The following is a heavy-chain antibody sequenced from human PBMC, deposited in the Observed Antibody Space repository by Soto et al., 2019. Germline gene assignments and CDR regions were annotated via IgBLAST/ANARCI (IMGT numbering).Heavy chain of an antibody. V-gene: IGHV1-24*01. Sequence: GASVKVSCKVSGYTLTELSMHWVRQAPGKGLEWMGGFDPEDGETIYAQKFQGRVTMTEDTSTDTAYMELSSLRSEDTAVYYCATVLREGLRYFDWLLLGSLDPWGQGTLVTVSS. J-gene: IGHJ5*02. CDR1: GYTLTELS. CDR2: FDPEDGET. CDR3: ATVLREGLRYFDWLLLGSLDP. D-gene: IGHD3-9*01.